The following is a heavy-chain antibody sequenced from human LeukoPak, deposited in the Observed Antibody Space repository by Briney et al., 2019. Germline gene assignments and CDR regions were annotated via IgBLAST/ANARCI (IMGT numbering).Heavy chain of an antibody. J-gene: IGHJ5*02. CDR3: ARRGYSYGFTGFDP. Sequence: PSETLSLTCTVSGGSISSYYWSWIRQPPGKGLEWIGYIYYSGSTNYNPSLKSRVTISVDTSKNQFSPKLSSVTAADTAVYYCARRGYSYGFTGFDPWGQGTLVTVSS. CDR1: GGSISSYY. D-gene: IGHD5-18*01. V-gene: IGHV4-59*08. CDR2: IYYSGST.